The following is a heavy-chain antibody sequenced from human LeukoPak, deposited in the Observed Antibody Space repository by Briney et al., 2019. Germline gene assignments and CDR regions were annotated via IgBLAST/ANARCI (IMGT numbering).Heavy chain of an antibody. CDR2: INHSGSA. CDR1: GGSISSYY. D-gene: IGHD1-7*01. J-gene: IGHJ5*02. Sequence: SETLSLTCTVSGGSISSYYWSWIRQPPGKGLEWIGEINHSGSANYNPSLKSRVTISVDTSKNQFSLKLSSVTAADTAVYYCARARRYNWNYGATPGFDPWGQGTLVTVSS. V-gene: IGHV4-34*01. CDR3: ARARRYNWNYGATPGFDP.